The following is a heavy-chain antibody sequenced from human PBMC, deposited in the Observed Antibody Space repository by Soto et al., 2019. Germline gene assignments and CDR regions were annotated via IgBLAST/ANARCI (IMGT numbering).Heavy chain of an antibody. CDR1: GGTFSSYA. Sequence: SVKVSCKASGGTFSSYAISWVRQAPGQGLEWMGGIIPIFGTANYAQKFQGRVTITADESTSTAYMELSSLRSEDTAVYYCARDARLYSYGSSNWFDPWGQGTLVTVSS. J-gene: IGHJ5*02. V-gene: IGHV1-69*13. CDR2: IIPIFGTA. D-gene: IGHD5-18*01. CDR3: ARDARLYSYGSSNWFDP.